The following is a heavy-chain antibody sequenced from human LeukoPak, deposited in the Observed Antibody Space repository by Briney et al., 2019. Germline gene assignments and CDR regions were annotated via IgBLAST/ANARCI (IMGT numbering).Heavy chain of an antibody. CDR2: IIPIFGTA. CDR1: GGTFSSYA. V-gene: IGHV1-69*06. J-gene: IGHJ4*02. D-gene: IGHD6-13*01. CDR3: ARSSIIAAAGPYYFDY. Sequence: ASVKVSCKASGGTFSSYAITWVRQAPGQGLEWMGGIIPIFGTANYAQKFQGRVTITADKSTSTAYMELSSLRSEDTAVYYCARSSIIAAAGPYYFDYWGQGTLVTVSS.